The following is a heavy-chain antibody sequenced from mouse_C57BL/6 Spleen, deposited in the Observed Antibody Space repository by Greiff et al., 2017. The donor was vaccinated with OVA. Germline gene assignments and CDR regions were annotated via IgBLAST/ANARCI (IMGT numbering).Heavy chain of an antibody. V-gene: IGHV14-2*01. D-gene: IGHD2-1*01. J-gene: IGHJ3*01. CDR3: ARNSLYYGNYEGFAY. CDR1: GFNITDYY. CDR2: IDPEDGAT. Sequence: VQLQQSGAELVKPGASVKLSCTASGFNITDYYMHWVKQRTEQGLEWIGRIDPEDGATKYAPKFQGQATITADTTSNTAYLQISSLTSEDTADDYCARNSLYYGNYEGFAYWGQGTLVTVSA.